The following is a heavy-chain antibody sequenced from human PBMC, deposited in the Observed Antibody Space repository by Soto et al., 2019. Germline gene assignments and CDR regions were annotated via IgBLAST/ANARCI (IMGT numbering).Heavy chain of an antibody. CDR3: AKESPVTGASDH. J-gene: IGHJ4*02. CDR1: GFTFGRNG. V-gene: IGHV3-23*01. CDR2: ISGSGNRT. D-gene: IGHD3-10*01. Sequence: EVHLLESGGDLVQPGGSLRLSCAASGFTFGRNGMNWVRQAPGKGLEWVSTISGSGNRTWYADSVKGRFTISRDNSKNTMHLQMNSLRVEDTAVYFCAKESPVTGASDHWGRGTLVTVSS.